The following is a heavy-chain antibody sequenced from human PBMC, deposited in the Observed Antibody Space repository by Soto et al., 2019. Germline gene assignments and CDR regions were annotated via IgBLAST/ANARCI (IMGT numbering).Heavy chain of an antibody. Sequence: QVQLQQSGPGLVKPSETLSLTCTVSSGPSSSHNWGWIRQSPGRGLEWIGYVYNTGGTSYNPSLKSRVTISADTSANHISLTLSFVTDADTAIYYCVRQGIGSLHGLVDVWGQGTTVSVSS. J-gene: IGHJ6*02. V-gene: IGHV4-59*08. CDR1: SGPSSSHN. CDR2: VYNTGGT. CDR3: VRQGIGSLHGLVDV. D-gene: IGHD1-26*01.